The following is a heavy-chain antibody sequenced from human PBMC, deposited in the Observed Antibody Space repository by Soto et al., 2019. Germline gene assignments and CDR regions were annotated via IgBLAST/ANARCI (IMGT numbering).Heavy chain of an antibody. D-gene: IGHD6-6*01. V-gene: IGHV3-7*01. CDR2: IKQDGSEK. CDR1: GFTFSSYW. Sequence: GGSLRLSCAASGFTFSSYWMSWVRQAPGKGLEWVANIKQDGSEKYYVDSVKGRFTISRDNAKNSLYLQMNSLRAEDTAVYYCARSIAARLNWFDPWGQRTPVTVSS. J-gene: IGHJ5*02. CDR3: ARSIAARLNWFDP.